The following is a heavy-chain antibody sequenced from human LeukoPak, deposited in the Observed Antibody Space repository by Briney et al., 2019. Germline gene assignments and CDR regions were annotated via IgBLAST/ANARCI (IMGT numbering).Heavy chain of an antibody. CDR3: AQDCSSTSCYDAFDI. Sequence: PGGSLRLSCAASGFTFSSYAMSWVRQAPGKGLEWVSAISGSGGSTYYADSVKGRFTISRDNSKITLYLQMNRLRAEDTAVYYCAQDCSSTSCYDAFDIWGPGTMVTVSS. V-gene: IGHV3-23*01. CDR2: ISGSGGST. CDR1: GFTFSSYA. D-gene: IGHD2-2*01. J-gene: IGHJ3*02.